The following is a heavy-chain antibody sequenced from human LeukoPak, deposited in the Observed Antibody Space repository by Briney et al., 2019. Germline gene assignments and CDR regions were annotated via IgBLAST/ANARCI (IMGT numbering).Heavy chain of an antibody. CDR1: GYSISSGYY. CDR3: ARGDCSSTSCYSTAFDI. Sequence: KTSETLSLTCTVSGYSISSGYYWGWIRQPPGKGLEWIGSIYHSGSTYYNPSLKSRVTISVDTSKNQFSLKLSSVTAADTAVYYCARGDCSSTSCYSTAFDIWGQGTMVTVSS. J-gene: IGHJ3*02. V-gene: IGHV4-38-2*02. CDR2: IYHSGST. D-gene: IGHD2-2*01.